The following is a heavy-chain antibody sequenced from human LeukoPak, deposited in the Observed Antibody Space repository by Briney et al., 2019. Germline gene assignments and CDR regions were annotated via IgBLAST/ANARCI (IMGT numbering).Heavy chain of an antibody. CDR3: ARAPLYYDILTGYYSYYMDV. CDR2: IYTSGST. J-gene: IGHJ6*03. V-gene: IGHV4-4*07. D-gene: IGHD3-9*01. CDR1: GGSISSYY. Sequence: SETLSLTCTVSGGSISSYYWSWIRQPAGKGLEWIGRIYTSGSTNYNPSLKSRVTMSVDTSKNQFSLKLSSVTAADTAVYYCARAPLYYDILTGYYSYYMDVWGKGTTVTISS.